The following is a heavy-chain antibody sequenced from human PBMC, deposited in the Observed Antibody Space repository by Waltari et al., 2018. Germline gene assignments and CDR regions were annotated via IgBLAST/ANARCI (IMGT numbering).Heavy chain of an antibody. CDR1: GFTFSSYA. V-gene: IGHV3-30-3*01. D-gene: IGHD2-15*01. Sequence: QVQLVESGGGVVQPGRSLRLSCAASGFTFSSYAMHWVRQAPGKGLEWVAVISYDGSNKYYADSVKGRFTISRDNSKNTLYLQMNSLRAEDTAVYYCARARFIVVVVAALDYWGQGTLVTVSS. J-gene: IGHJ4*02. CDR3: ARARFIVVVVAALDY. CDR2: ISYDGSNK.